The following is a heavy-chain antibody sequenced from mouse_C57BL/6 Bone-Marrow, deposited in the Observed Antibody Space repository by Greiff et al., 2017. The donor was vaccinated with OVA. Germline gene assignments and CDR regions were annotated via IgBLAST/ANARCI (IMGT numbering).Heavy chain of an antibody. J-gene: IGHJ3*01. D-gene: IGHD1-1*01. CDR1: GFSFTSYA. V-gene: IGHV2-9-1*01. CDR2: IWTGGGT. CDR3: ARNAYYYGSSSFAY. Sequence: VMLVESGPGLVAPSQSLSITCTVSGFSFTSYAISWVRQPPGKGLEWLGVIWTGGGTNYNSALKSRLSISKDNSKSQVFLKMNSLQTDDTARYYCARNAYYYGSSSFAYWGQGTLVTVSA.